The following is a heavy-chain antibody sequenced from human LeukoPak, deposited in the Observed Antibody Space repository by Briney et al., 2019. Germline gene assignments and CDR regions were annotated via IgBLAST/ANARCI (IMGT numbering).Heavy chain of an antibody. CDR2: IGFDGSNK. CDR3: ARDKKSGESSEIDY. D-gene: IGHD3-10*01. J-gene: IGHJ4*02. CDR1: GFTFSNYG. Sequence: GGSLRLSCAASGFTFSNYGMHWVRQAPGKGLEWVGLIGFDGSNKYYADSVKGRFTVSRDNAKNTLNLQMNSLRAEDTAVYYCARDKKSGESSEIDYWGQGTLVTVSS. V-gene: IGHV3-33*01.